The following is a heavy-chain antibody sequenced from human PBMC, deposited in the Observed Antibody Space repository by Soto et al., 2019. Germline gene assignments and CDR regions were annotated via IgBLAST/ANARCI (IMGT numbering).Heavy chain of an antibody. CDR3: ATEELCGADCYFFKH. Sequence: GGSLRLSCAVSGFNLRNYEMNWVRQVPGKGLEWISKISSSNNNIYYADSVQGRFTISRDNANNVLFLQMNSLRAEDTATYHCATEELCGADCYFFKHWGQGTLVTVSS. D-gene: IGHD2-21*02. V-gene: IGHV3-48*03. J-gene: IGHJ4*02. CDR1: GFNLRNYE. CDR2: ISSSNNNI.